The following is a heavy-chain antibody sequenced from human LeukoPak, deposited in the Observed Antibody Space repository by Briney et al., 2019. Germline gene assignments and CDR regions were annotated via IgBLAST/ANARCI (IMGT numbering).Heavy chain of an antibody. J-gene: IGHJ6*03. V-gene: IGHV1-18*01. CDR1: GYTFNTYG. CDR3: AREEWELSPRYYMDV. Sequence: ASVKVSCKASGYTFNTYGITWVRQAPGQGLEWMGWISAYNGNTNYAQKLQGRVTMTTDTSTSTAYMELRSLRSDDTAVYYCAREEWELSPRYYMDVWGKGTTVTVSS. D-gene: IGHD1-26*01. CDR2: ISAYNGNT.